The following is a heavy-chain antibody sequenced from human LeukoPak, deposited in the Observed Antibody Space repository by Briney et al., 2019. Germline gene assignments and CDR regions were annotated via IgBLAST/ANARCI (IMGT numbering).Heavy chain of an antibody. CDR3: AKDMGSSGSPEFDY. D-gene: IGHD1-26*01. Sequence: GGSLRLSCAASGFTFDDYAMHWVRQAPGKGLEWVSGISWNSGSIGYADSVKGRFTISRDNAKNSLYLQMNSLRAEDTALYYCAKDMGSSGSPEFDYWAREPWSPSPQ. V-gene: IGHV3-9*01. CDR1: GFTFDDYA. CDR2: ISWNSGSI. J-gene: IGHJ4*02.